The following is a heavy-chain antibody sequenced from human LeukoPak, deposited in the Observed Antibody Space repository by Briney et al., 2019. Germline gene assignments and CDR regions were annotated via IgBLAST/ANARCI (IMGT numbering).Heavy chain of an antibody. CDR3: ARAGVYSSGWYSFDY. Sequence: GASVKVSCKASGYTFTGYYMHWVRQAPGQGLEWMGWINPNSGGTNYAQKFQGRVTMTRDTSISTAYMELSRLRSDDTAVYYCARAGVYSSGWYSFDYWVREPWSPSPQ. CDR1: GYTFTGYY. V-gene: IGHV1-2*02. CDR2: INPNSGGT. J-gene: IGHJ4*02. D-gene: IGHD6-19*01.